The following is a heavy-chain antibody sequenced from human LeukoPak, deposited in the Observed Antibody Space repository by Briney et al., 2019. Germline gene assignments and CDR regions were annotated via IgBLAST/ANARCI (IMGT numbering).Heavy chain of an antibody. D-gene: IGHD4-23*01. CDR2: IKQDGSEK. CDR3: ARHIATGGQTASNWFDP. V-gene: IGHV3-7*01. Sequence: GGSLRLSCAASGFTFSDYWMSWVRQAPGKGLEWVANIKQDGSEKYYVDSVKGRFTISRDNAKNSLYLQMNSLRAEDTAVYYCARHIATGGQTASNWFDPWGQGTLVTVSS. CDR1: GFTFSDYW. J-gene: IGHJ5*02.